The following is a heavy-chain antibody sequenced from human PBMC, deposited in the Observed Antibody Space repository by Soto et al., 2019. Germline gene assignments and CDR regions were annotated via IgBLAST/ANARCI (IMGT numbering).Heavy chain of an antibody. J-gene: IGHJ3*02. CDR2: ISGSGGTI. CDR3: ARDPFPKYSYGYGALDI. V-gene: IGHV3-11*01. D-gene: IGHD5-18*01. Sequence: PGGSLRLSCAASGLTFSDYYMSWIRQAPGKGLEWVSDISGSGGTIYFADSVKGRFTISRDNAKNSLYLQMNSLRAEDTAVYYCARDPFPKYSYGYGALDIWGQGTMVTVSS. CDR1: GLTFSDYY.